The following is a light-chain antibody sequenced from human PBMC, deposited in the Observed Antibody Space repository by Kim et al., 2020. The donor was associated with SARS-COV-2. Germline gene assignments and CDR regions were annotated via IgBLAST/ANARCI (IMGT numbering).Light chain of an antibody. V-gene: IGKV3-11*01. Sequence: LSTGETTTLSCRASQNTSFDLGWYQQSPGQAPRLLIYDASNGATGIPARFSGSRSGTDFTLTISSLEPEDFAVYYCLQRHDWPLTFGGGTRVDIK. J-gene: IGKJ4*01. CDR3: LQRHDWPLT. CDR2: DAS. CDR1: QNTSFD.